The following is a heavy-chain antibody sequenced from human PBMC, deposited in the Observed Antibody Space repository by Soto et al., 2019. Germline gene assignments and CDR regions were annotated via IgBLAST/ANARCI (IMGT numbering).Heavy chain of an antibody. CDR3: ARHSSAWYRAARTTKTNWFDP. CDR2: INHSGST. J-gene: IGHJ5*02. Sequence: ASETLSLTCAVYGGSFSGYYWSWIRQPPGKGLEWIGEINHSGSTNYNPSLKSRVTISVDTSKIQFSLKLSSVTAADTPVYYCARHSSAWYRAARTTKTNWFDPMGQGPL. V-gene: IGHV4-34*01. CDR1: GGSFSGYY. D-gene: IGHD6-19*01.